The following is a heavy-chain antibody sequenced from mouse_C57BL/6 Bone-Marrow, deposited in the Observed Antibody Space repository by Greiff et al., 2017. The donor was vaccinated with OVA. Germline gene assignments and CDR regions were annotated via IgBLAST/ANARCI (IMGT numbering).Heavy chain of an antibody. J-gene: IGHJ1*03. V-gene: IGHV14-4*01. CDR3: TTFGSSLYWYFDV. CDR2: IDPENGDT. CDR1: GFNIKDDY. Sequence: VQLQQSGAELVRPGASVKLSCTASGFNIKDDYMHWVKQRPEQGLEWIGWIDPENGDTEYASKFQGKATITADTSSNTAYLQLSSLTSEDTAVYCCTTFGSSLYWYFDVWGTGTTVTVSS. D-gene: IGHD1-1*01.